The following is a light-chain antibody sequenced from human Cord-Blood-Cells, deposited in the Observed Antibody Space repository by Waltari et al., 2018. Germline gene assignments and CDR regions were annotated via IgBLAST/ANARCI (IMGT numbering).Light chain of an antibody. CDR1: QSISSW. J-gene: IGKJ4*01. CDR3: QQYNSYPLT. CDR2: DAS. Sequence: DIQMTQSPSTLSASVGDRVTITCRSSQSISSWWAWNQQKPGKAPKLLIYDASSVESVVPSRFSVSGSETEFTLTIGSLQPDDFATYFCQQYNSYPLTFRGGTKVEIK. V-gene: IGKV1-5*01.